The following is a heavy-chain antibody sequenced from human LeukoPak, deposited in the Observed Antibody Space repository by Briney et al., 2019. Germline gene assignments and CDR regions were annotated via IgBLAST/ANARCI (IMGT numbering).Heavy chain of an antibody. Sequence: SGTLSLTCAVSGGSISSDNWWSWVRQPPGKGLEWIGEIYHSGTTNYNPSLKSRVTISVDKSKNQFSLNLSSVTAADTAVYYCARDAGHQLSRRNYYAMDVWGQGTTVTVSS. V-gene: IGHV4-4*02. CDR1: GGSISSDNW. CDR3: ARDAGHQLSRRNYYAMDV. CDR2: IYHSGTT. J-gene: IGHJ6*02. D-gene: IGHD2-2*01.